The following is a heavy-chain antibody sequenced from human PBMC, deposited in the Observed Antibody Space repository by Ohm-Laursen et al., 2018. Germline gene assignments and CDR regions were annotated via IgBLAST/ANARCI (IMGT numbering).Heavy chain of an antibody. Sequence: TLSLTCGVYGGSFSDYFWSWIRQPPGKGLEWIGHINYSGNTNYNPSLKSRVTISVDTSKNQFSLKLSSVTAADTAVYYCARQEGYCSSTSCYEVWFDPWGQGTLVTVSS. V-gene: IGHV4-59*08. CDR1: GGSFSDYF. D-gene: IGHD2-2*01. CDR2: INYSGNT. CDR3: ARQEGYCSSTSCYEVWFDP. J-gene: IGHJ5*02.